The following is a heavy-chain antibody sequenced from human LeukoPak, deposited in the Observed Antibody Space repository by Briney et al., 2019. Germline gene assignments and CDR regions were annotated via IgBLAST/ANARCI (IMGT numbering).Heavy chain of an antibody. D-gene: IGHD3-16*01. V-gene: IGHV1-69*13. Sequence: RASVKVSCKASGGTFSSYAISWVRQAPGQGLEWMGGIIPIFGTANYAQKFQGRVTITADESTSTAYMELSSLRSEDTAVHYCARDLKGGYDPWGQGTLVTVSS. CDR2: IIPIFGTA. J-gene: IGHJ5*02. CDR3: ARDLKGGYDP. CDR1: GGTFSSYA.